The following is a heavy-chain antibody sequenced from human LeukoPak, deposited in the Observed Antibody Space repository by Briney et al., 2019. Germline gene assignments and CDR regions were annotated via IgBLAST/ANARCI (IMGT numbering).Heavy chain of an antibody. CDR1: GGSISSGGYY. D-gene: IGHD3-16*01. V-gene: IGHV4-31*03. Sequence: PSQTLSLTCTVSGGSISSGGYYWSWIRQHRGKGLEWIGYIYYSGSTYYNQSLKRRVTMSVDTSENQFSLKLNSVTAADTAVYYCATTVGSYFDYWSQGTLVTVSS. J-gene: IGHJ4*02. CDR3: ATTVGSYFDY. CDR2: IYYSGST.